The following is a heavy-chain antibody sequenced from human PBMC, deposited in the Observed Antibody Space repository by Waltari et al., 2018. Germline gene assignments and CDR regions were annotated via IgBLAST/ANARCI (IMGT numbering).Heavy chain of an antibody. CDR3: ARGSRRLWFGTNAFDI. D-gene: IGHD3-10*01. J-gene: IGHJ3*02. Sequence: QLQLQESGPGLVKPSETLSLTCTVSGGSISSSSYYWSWIRQPPGKGLEWIGEINHSGTTNYNPPLKSLVTISVDTSKNQFSLKLSSVTAADTAVYYCARGSRRLWFGTNAFDIWGQGTMVTVSS. V-gene: IGHV4-39*07. CDR2: INHSGTT. CDR1: GGSISSSSYY.